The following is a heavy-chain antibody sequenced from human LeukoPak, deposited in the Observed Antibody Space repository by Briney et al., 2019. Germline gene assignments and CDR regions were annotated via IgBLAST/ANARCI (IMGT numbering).Heavy chain of an antibody. Sequence: TSETLSLTCAVSGYSISSGYYWGWIRQPPGKGLEWIGSIYHSGSTYYNPSLKSRVTISVDTSKNQFSLKLSSVTAADTAVYYCAKSVDIDWFDRWGQATLVTVSS. V-gene: IGHV4-38-2*01. D-gene: IGHD2-2*03. J-gene: IGHJ5*02. CDR1: GYSISSGYY. CDR2: IYHSGST. CDR3: AKSVDIDWFDR.